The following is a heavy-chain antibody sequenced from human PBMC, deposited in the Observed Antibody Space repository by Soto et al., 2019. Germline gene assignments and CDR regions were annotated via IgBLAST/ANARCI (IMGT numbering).Heavy chain of an antibody. Sequence: ETLSLTCTVSGGSISSYYWSWIRQPPGKGLEWIGYIYYSGSTNYNPSLKSRVTISVDTSKNQFSLKLSSVTAADTAVYYCARVQGVCTNGVCYFDYWGQGTLVTVSS. CDR1: GGSISSYY. J-gene: IGHJ4*02. V-gene: IGHV4-59*01. CDR3: ARVQGVCTNGVCYFDY. D-gene: IGHD2-8*01. CDR2: IYYSGST.